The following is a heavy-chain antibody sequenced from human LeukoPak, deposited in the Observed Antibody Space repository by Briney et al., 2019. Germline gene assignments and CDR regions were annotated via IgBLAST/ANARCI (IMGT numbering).Heavy chain of an antibody. CDR1: GGTFSSYA. CDR3: ARAYFDGMDV. V-gene: IGHV1-69*04. CDR2: IIPIFGIA. Sequence: GASVKVSCKASGGTFSSYAISWVRQAPGQGLEWMGRIIPIFGIANYAQKFQGRVTITADKSTSTAYMELSSLRSEDTAVYYCARAYFDGMDVWGQGTRSPSP. J-gene: IGHJ6*02.